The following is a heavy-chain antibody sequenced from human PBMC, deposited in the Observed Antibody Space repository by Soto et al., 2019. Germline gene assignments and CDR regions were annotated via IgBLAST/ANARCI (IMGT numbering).Heavy chain of an antibody. CDR2: INPSGGST. J-gene: IGHJ4*02. CDR1: GYTFTSYY. Sequence: GASVKVSCKASGYTFTSYYMHWVRQAPGQGLEWMGIINPSGGSTSYAQKFQGRVTMTRDTSTSTVYMELSSLRSEDTAVYYCARLGMARYYDILTGYYNDPRGKYYFDYWGQGTLVTVS. V-gene: IGHV1-46*01. D-gene: IGHD3-9*01. CDR3: ARLGMARYYDILTGYYNDPRGKYYFDY.